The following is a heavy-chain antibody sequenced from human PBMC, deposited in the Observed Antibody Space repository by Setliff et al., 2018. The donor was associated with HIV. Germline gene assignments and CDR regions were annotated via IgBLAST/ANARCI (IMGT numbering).Heavy chain of an antibody. V-gene: IGHV4-31*03. CDR3: ARGYTRGYFSHFDY. CDR2: IYNTGSA. J-gene: IGHJ4*02. CDR1: GGSISSAGYY. Sequence: PSETLSLTCTVSGGSISSAGYYWSWIRQHPGKGLEWIGYIYNTGSAYFNPSLKSRLTISVDTSRNQFSLKLSSVTAADTAVYYCARGYTRGYFSHFDYWGQGTPVTVSS. D-gene: IGHD3-22*01.